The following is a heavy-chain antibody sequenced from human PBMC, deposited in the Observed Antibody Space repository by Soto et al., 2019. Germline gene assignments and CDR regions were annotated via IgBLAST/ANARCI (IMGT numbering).Heavy chain of an antibody. CDR3: ARVGGFGATTIDY. J-gene: IGHJ4*02. D-gene: IGHD3-10*01. Sequence: SETLSLTCTVSGGSISSGDYYWSWIRQPPGKGLEWIGYIYYSGSTYYNPSLKSRVTISVDTSKNQFSLKLSSVTAADTAVYYCARVGGFGATTIDYWGQGTLVTVST. CDR1: GGSISSGDYY. CDR2: IYYSGST. V-gene: IGHV4-30-4*01.